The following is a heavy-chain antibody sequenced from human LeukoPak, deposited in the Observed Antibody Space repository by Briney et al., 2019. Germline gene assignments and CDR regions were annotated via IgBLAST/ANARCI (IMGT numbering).Heavy chain of an antibody. J-gene: IGHJ4*02. CDR3: ARDSLNIGYCSSTSCLPPDY. D-gene: IGHD2-2*03. V-gene: IGHV1-18*01. CDR2: ISVYNGHT. Sequence: GASVTVSCTASGYTFSSYGISWVRQAPGQGLEWMGWISVYNGHTKYTQNLQGRVTMTTDTSTSTAYMELRSLRSDDTAVYYCARDSLNIGYCSSTSCLPPDYWGQGTLVTVSS. CDR1: GYTFSSYG.